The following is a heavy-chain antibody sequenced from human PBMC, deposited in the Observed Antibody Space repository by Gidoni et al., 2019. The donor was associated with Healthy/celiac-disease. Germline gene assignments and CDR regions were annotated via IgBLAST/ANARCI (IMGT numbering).Heavy chain of an antibody. V-gene: IGHV4-34*01. D-gene: IGHD2-2*01. CDR2: INHSGST. CDR3: ARRGKSSRCSSTSCYRGNWFDP. J-gene: IGHJ5*02. Sequence: QVQLQQWGAGLLKPSETLSLTCAVYGGSFSGYYWSWIRQPPGKGLEWIGEINHSGSTNYNPSLKSRVTISVDTSKNQFSLKLSSVTAADTAVYYCARRGKSSRCSSTSCYRGNWFDPWGQGTLVTVSS. CDR1: GGSFSGYY.